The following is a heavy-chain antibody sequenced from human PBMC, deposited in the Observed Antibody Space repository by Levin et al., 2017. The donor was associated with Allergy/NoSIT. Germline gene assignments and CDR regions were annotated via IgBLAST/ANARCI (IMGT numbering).Heavy chain of an antibody. CDR3: ARGRYYGSGSYQYYYYGMDV. J-gene: IGHJ6*02. Sequence: ASVKVSCAASGFTFSSYDMHWVRQATGKGLEWVSAIGTAGDTYYPGSVKGRFTISRENAKNSLYLQMNSLRAGDTAVYYCARGRYYGSGSYQYYYYGMDVWGQGTTVTVSS. D-gene: IGHD3-10*01. CDR1: GFTFSSYD. CDR2: IGTAGDT. V-gene: IGHV3-13*01.